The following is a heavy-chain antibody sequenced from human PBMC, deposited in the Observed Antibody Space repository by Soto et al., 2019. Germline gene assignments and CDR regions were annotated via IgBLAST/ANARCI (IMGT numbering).Heavy chain of an antibody. CDR2: IVVGSGNT. D-gene: IGHD3-3*01. CDR3: AAVPRGSKPLYDF. V-gene: IGHV1-58*01. J-gene: IGHJ4*02. Sequence: QMQLVQSGPEVKKPGTSVKVSCKASGFTFTSSAVQWVRQARGQRLEWIGWIVVGSGNTNYAQKFQERVTITRDMSTSTAYMELSSLRSEDTAVYYCAAVPRGSKPLYDFWGQGTLVTVSS. CDR1: GFTFTSSA.